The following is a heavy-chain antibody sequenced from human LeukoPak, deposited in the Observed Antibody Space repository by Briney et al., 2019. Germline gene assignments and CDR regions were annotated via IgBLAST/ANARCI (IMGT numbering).Heavy chain of an antibody. V-gene: IGHV3-74*01. CDR3: ARAGYCSSTSCYTLKY. D-gene: IGHD2-2*01. J-gene: IGHJ4*02. Sequence: GGSLRLSCAASGFTFSSYWMHWVRQAPGKGLVWVSRINSDGSSTSYADSVKGRFTISRDNVKNTLYLQMNSLRAEDTAVYYCARAGYCSSTSCYTLKYWGQGTLVTVSS. CDR2: INSDGSST. CDR1: GFTFSSYW.